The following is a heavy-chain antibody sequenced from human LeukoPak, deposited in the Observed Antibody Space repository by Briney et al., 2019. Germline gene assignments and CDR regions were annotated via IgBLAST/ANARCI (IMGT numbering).Heavy chain of an antibody. Sequence: GGSLRLSCAASEFTVSSNFISWIRQAPGKGLEWVSAISGDGGTISYAASVRGRITISRDNAKNTLFLQMSSLRAGDTALYYCAKELYGNPSGYWGQGTRVTVSS. CDR1: EFTVSSNF. CDR3: AKELYGNPSGY. V-gene: IGHV3-23*01. CDR2: ISGDGGTI. D-gene: IGHD2-8*01. J-gene: IGHJ4*02.